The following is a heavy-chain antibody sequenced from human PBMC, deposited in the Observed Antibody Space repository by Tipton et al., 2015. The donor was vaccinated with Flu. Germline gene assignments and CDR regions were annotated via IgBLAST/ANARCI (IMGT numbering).Heavy chain of an antibody. V-gene: IGHV4-39*01. J-gene: IGHJ4*02. CDR2: LSYSGST. D-gene: IGHD6-19*01. Sequence: LRLSCAVSGDSISSRYYWGWIRQPPGKGLEWIASLSYSGSTFYKSSLKSRVTISVDTSKNQFSLKVSSVTAADTAVYYCASHPPPRISVPAPIDNWGQGTLVTVSS. CDR1: GDSISSRYY. CDR3: ASHPPPRISVPAPIDN.